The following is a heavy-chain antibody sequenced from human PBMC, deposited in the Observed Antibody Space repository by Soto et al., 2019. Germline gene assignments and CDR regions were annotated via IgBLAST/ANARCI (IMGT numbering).Heavy chain of an antibody. J-gene: IGHJ4*02. D-gene: IGHD1-26*01. CDR3: ARGESGSYYGF. V-gene: IGHV3-23*01. CDR1: GFTFSNYD. CDR2: ISRTGTRT. Sequence: GGSLRLSCAASGFTFSNYDMSWVRQAPGKGLEWVSTISRTGTRTHYADAVKGRFTISSDYSKNTLLLQMHSLRAEDTAVYFCARGESGSYYGFWGQGALVTVSS.